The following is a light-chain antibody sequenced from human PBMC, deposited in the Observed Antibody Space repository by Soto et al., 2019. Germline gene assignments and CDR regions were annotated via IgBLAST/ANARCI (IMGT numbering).Light chain of an antibody. CDR1: QSVGSGY. Sequence: EIVLTQSPGTLSLSPGERAILSCRASQSVGSGYLAWYQQKPGQAPRLLIYDASNRATGIPARFSGSGSGTDFTLTISSLEPEDFAVYYCQQRSNWLTFGGGTKVDIK. CDR2: DAS. J-gene: IGKJ4*01. CDR3: QQRSNWLT. V-gene: IGKV3-11*01.